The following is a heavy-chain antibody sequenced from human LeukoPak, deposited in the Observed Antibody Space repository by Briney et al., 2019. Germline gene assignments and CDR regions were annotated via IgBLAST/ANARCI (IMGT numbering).Heavy chain of an antibody. J-gene: IGHJ4*02. CDR1: GYTFTSYG. CDR2: ISAYNGNT. D-gene: IGHD1-26*01. CDR3: ARGPYSRT. V-gene: IGHV1-18*01. Sequence: ASVKLSCKASGYTFTSYGISWVRQAPGQGLEWMGWISAYNGNTNYAQKLQGSVTLTTDPSASTAYMELRSLRSDDTAVYYCARGPYSRTWGQGTLATVSS.